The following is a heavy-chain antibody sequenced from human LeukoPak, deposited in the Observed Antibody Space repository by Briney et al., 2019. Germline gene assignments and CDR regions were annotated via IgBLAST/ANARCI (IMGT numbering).Heavy chain of an antibody. V-gene: IGHV4-59*08. CDR1: GGSLSIYF. CDR3: ASLLKCRDDYHDH. D-gene: IGHD5-24*01. CDR2: ISYSGST. Sequence: PSETLSLTCTVSGGSLSIYFWSCIRQPPGKGLEWIGYISYSGSTNSNPSLKSRVTISVDMSKNQFSLRLSSVTAADTAVYYCASLLKCRDDYHDHRGQGTLVTVSS. J-gene: IGHJ5*02.